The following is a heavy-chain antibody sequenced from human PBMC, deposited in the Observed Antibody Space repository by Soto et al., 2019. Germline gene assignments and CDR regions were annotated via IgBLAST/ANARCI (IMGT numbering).Heavy chain of an antibody. CDR2: INHRGST. CDR1: GGSFSGYY. J-gene: IGHJ5*02. V-gene: IGHV4-34*01. CDR3: ARDGFCTSTTCRVGNWFDP. Sequence: SETLSLTCVVYGGSFSGYYWSWIRQSPGKGLEWIGGINHRGSTNYNPSLESRVTISVDTSKNQFSLKLPSVTAADTAMYYCARDGFCTSTTCRVGNWFDPWGQGTLVTVYS. D-gene: IGHD2-2*01.